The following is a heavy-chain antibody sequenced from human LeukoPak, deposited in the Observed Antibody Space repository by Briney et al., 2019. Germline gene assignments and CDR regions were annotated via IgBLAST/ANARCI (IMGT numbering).Heavy chain of an antibody. CDR1: GGSISSYY. CDR2: FYYSGST. V-gene: IGHV4-59*01. CDR3: ARDRGYSYGHEAFDI. Sequence: SETLSLTCTVSGGSISSYYWSWIRQPPGKGLEWLGFFYYSGSTNYNPSLKSRVTISVDTSKNQFSLKLSSVTAADTAVYYCARDRGYSYGHEAFDIWGQGTMVTVSS. J-gene: IGHJ3*02. D-gene: IGHD5-18*01.